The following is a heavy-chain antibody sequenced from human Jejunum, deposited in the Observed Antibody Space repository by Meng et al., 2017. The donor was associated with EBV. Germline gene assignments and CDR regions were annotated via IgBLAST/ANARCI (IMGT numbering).Heavy chain of an antibody. V-gene: IGHV4-4*02. J-gene: IGHJ4*02. CDR3: ARASSERLLDY. D-gene: IGHD1-14*01. CDR1: TALISRYEW. CDR2: INQVGST. Sequence: VQLQESGPGLVKPSGNLSLTCAVSTALISRYEWWSRVRQPPGKGLECLGEINQVGSTYYNPSLKRRVTISIDTSKRQFSLRLHSMTAADTAVYYCARASSERLLDYWGQGTLVTVSS.